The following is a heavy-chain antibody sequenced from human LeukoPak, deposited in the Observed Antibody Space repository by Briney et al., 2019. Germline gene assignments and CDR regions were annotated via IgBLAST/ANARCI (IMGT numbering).Heavy chain of an antibody. V-gene: IGHV1-69*04. D-gene: IGHD6-13*01. J-gene: IGHJ4*02. CDR2: IIPILGIA. CDR1: GGTFSSYA. Sequence: AASVKVSCKASGGTFSSYAISWVRQAPGQGLEWMGRIIPILGIANYAQKFQGRVTITTDESTSTAYMELSSLRSEDTAVYYCARDSGYSSSWSWGQGTLVTVSS. CDR3: ARDSGYSSSWS.